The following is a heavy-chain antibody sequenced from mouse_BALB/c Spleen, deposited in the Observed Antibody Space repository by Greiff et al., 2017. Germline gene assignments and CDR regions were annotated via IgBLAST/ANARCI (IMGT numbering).Heavy chain of an antibody. CDR2: IDPANGNT. J-gene: IGHJ3*01. CDR3: CYGGFAY. D-gene: IGHD1-2*01. V-gene: IGHV14-3*02. CDR1: GFNIKDTY. Sequence: VHVKQSGAELVKPGASVKLSCTASGFNIKDTYMHWVKQRPEQGLEWIGRIDPANGNTKYDPKFQGKATITADTSSNTAYLQLSSLTSEDTAVYYCCYGGFAYWGQGTLVTVSA.